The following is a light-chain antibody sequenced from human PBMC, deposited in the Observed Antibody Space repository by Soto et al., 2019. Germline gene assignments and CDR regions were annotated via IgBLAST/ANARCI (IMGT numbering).Light chain of an antibody. CDR2: EVS. J-gene: IGLJ1*01. CDR1: SSDVGSYNR. V-gene: IGLV2-18*02. Sequence: QSALAQPPSVSGSPGQSVTISCTGTSSDVGSYNRVSWYQQPPGTAPKVMIYEVSNRPSGVPDRFSGSKSGNTASLTISGLQAEDEADYYCCSYVGSYTYVFGTGTKVTVL. CDR3: CSYVGSYTYV.